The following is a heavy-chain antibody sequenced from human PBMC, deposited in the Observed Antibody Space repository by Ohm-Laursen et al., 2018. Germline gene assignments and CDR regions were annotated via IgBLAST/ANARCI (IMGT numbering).Heavy chain of an antibody. Sequence: SQTLSLTCTVSGGSISSYYWSWIRQPAGKGLEWIGRIYTSGSTNYNPSLKSRVTMPVDTSKNQFSLKLSSVTAADTAVYYCARDGKSSGFDYWGQGTLVTVSS. CDR1: GGSISSYY. D-gene: IGHD6-19*01. CDR3: ARDGKSSGFDY. CDR2: IYTSGST. J-gene: IGHJ4*02. V-gene: IGHV4-4*07.